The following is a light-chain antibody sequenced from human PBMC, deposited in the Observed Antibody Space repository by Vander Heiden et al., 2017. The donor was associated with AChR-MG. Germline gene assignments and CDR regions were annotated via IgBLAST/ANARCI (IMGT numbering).Light chain of an antibody. CDR3: QVWDSVSDPVV. CDR2: DDS. V-gene: IGLV3-21*02. Sequence: SYVLTQPPSVSVSPGRTGTITCGGNYMRSKSVHWYQQKLGQPPVLFVYDDSDRPSGIPERISGSNSGNTATLTISRVEAGDEGDYYCQVWDSVSDPVVFGGGTKLTVL. J-gene: IGLJ2*01. CDR1: YMRSKS.